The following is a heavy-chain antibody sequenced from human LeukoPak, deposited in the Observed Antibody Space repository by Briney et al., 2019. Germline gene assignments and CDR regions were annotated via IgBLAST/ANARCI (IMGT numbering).Heavy chain of an antibody. V-gene: IGHV4-61*02. CDR2: IYTSGST. J-gene: IGHJ5*02. CDR3: ARESMVRGGKQNWFDP. CDR1: GGSISSGSYY. D-gene: IGHD3-10*01. Sequence: SETPSLTCTVSGGSISSGSYYWSWIRQPAGKGLEWVGRIYTSGSTNYNPSLKSRVTISVDTSKNQFSLKLSSVTAADTAVYYCARESMVRGGKQNWFDPWGQGTLVTVSS.